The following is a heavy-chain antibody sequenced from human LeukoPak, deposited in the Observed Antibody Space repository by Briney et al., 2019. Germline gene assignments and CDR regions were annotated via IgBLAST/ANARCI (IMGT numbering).Heavy chain of an antibody. V-gene: IGHV4-59*01. D-gene: IGHD3-22*01. J-gene: IGHJ1*01. CDR1: GGSISTCY. Sequence: PSETLSLTCTVSGGSISTCYWSWIRQPPGKGLEWIGYTYNSGTTNYNPSLESRVTISVDTSKTQFSLRLSSVTAADTAVYYCARELYHYDNSAYYHYFHPWGQGTLVTVSS. CDR2: TYNSGTT. CDR3: ARELYHYDNSAYYHYFHP.